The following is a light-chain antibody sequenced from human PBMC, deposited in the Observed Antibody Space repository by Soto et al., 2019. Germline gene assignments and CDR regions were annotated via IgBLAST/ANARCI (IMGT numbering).Light chain of an antibody. J-gene: IGLJ1*01. Sequence: QAVVTQPPSVSGAPGQRVTISCTGSSSNIGAGYDVHWYQQLPGTAPKLLIYGNSNRPSVVPDRFSGSKSGTSASLAITGLQAEDEAYYYCQSYASSLSYVFGTGTKLTVL. V-gene: IGLV1-40*01. CDR3: QSYASSLSYV. CDR2: GNS. CDR1: SSNIGAGYD.